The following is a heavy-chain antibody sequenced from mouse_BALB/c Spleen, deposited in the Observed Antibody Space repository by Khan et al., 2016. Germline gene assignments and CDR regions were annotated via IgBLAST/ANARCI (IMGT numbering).Heavy chain of an antibody. D-gene: IGHD1-1*01. CDR3: LYGHFAMDE. Sequence: EVKLEESGGGLVQPGGSMKLSCVASGFTFSNYWMNWVRQSPEKGLEWVAEIRLKSNNYATHYAESVKGRFTISRDDSKSSVCLQMNNLRAKDTGMYYCLYGHFAMDEWGQGTSVTVSS. J-gene: IGHJ4*01. V-gene: IGHV6-6*02. CDR1: GFTFSNYW. CDR2: IRLKSNNYAT.